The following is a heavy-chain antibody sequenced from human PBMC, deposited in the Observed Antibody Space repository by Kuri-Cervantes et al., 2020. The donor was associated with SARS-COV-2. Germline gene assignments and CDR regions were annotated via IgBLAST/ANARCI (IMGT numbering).Heavy chain of an antibody. CDR3: ARGGGSI. Sequence: GESLKISCAASGFTFSSYRMSWVRQAPGKGLEWVAVIWYDGSNKYYADSVKGRFTISRDNSKNTLYLQMNSLRAEDTAVYYCARGGGSIWGQGTMVTVSS. CDR1: GFTFSSYR. J-gene: IGHJ3*02. D-gene: IGHD3-16*01. V-gene: IGHV3-33*08. CDR2: IWYDGSNK.